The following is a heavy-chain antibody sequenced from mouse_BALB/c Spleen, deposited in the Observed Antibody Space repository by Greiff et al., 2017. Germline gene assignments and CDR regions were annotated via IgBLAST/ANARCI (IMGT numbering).Heavy chain of an antibody. Sequence: VMLVESGGGLVQPGGSRKLSCAASGFTFSDYGMAWVRQAPGKGPEWVAFISNLAYSIYYADTVTGRFTISRENAKNTLYLEMSSLRSEDTAMYYCARAGGNYFYAMDYWGQGTSVTVSS. J-gene: IGHJ4*01. CDR3: ARAGGNYFYAMDY. CDR2: ISNLAYSI. D-gene: IGHD2-1*01. CDR1: GFTFSDYG. V-gene: IGHV5-15*02.